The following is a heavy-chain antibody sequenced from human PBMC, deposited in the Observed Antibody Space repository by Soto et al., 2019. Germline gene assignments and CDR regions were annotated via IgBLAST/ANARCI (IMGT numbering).Heavy chain of an antibody. CDR2: IRTGGSDS. Sequence: VDLVESGGGIVQPGESLRLSCVGTGLTFSTYWMHWVRQAPGKGLEWVSRIRTGGSDSDYADSVKGRFTISRDNAKNTLCLQMDSLRADDTAVYYCARGGVLVVVVDVWGQGTTVTVSS. D-gene: IGHD2-15*01. V-gene: IGHV3-74*01. CDR1: GLTFSTYW. J-gene: IGHJ6*02. CDR3: ARGGVLVVVVDV.